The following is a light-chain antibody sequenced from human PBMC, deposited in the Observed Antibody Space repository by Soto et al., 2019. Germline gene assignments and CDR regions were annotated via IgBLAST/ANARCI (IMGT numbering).Light chain of an antibody. Sequence: LTQPPSASGSPGQSVTISCTGTSSDVGGYNYVSWYQQHPGKAPKLMIYEVSKRPSGVPVRFSGSKSGNTASLTVSGLQAEDEADYYCSSYAGSNNFVVFGGGTKVTVL. CDR2: EVS. J-gene: IGLJ2*01. V-gene: IGLV2-8*01. CDR3: SSYAGSNNFVV. CDR1: SSDVGGYNY.